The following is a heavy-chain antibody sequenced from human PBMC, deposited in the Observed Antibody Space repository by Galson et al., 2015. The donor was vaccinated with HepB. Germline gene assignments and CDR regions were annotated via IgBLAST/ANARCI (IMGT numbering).Heavy chain of an antibody. CDR3: AKGNPPYCSSTSCQKGALGDWYFDL. CDR2: ISYVGSNK. CDR1: GFTFSSYG. V-gene: IGHV3-30*18. D-gene: IGHD2-2*01. J-gene: IGHJ2*01. Sequence: SLRLSCAASGFTFSSYGMHWVRQAPGKGLEWVAVISYVGSNKYYADSVKGRFTISRDNSKNTLYLQMNSLRAEDTAVYYCAKGNPPYCSSTSCQKGALGDWYFDLWGRGTLVTVSS.